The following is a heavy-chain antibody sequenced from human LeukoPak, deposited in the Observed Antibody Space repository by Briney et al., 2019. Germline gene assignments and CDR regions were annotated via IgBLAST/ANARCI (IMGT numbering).Heavy chain of an antibody. J-gene: IGHJ4*02. CDR3: AKALFRRTWGYTVTTGY. V-gene: IGHV3-23*01. CDR2: ISGSGGST. D-gene: IGHD4-17*01. Sequence: PGGSLRLSCAASGFTFSTYAMSWVRQAPGKGLEWVSSISGSGGSTDYADSVKGRFTTSRDSSKNTLYLQMNSLRTEDTAVYYCAKALFRRTWGYTVTTGYWGQGTLVTVSS. CDR1: GFTFSTYA.